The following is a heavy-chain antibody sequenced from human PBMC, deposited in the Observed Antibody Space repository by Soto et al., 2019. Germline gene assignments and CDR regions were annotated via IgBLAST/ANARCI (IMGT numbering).Heavy chain of an antibody. D-gene: IGHD6-19*01. V-gene: IGHV4-30-2*01. CDR3: ARAGVLGAVAADY. Sequence: QLQLQESGSGLVKPSQTLSLTCAVSGGSISSGGYSWSWIRQPPGKGLEWIGYIYHSGSTSYNPSLKSRVTISVDRSKNQFSLKLSSVTAADTAVYYCARAGVLGAVAADYWGQGTLVTVSS. CDR2: IYHSGST. CDR1: GGSISSGGYS. J-gene: IGHJ4*02.